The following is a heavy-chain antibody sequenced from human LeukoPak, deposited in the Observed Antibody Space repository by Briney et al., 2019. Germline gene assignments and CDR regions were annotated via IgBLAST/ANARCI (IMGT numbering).Heavy chain of an antibody. CDR2: INHSGTT. CDR1: GGSFSGYY. Sequence: PSETLSLTCAVYGGSFSGYYWSWIRQPPGKGLEWIGEINHSGTTYYNPSLKSRVTISVDTSKNQFSLKLSSVTAADTAVYYCAANSADYNTLGSSYKVWGQGTLVTVSS. V-gene: IGHV4-34*01. D-gene: IGHD3-10*01. CDR3: AANSADYNTLGSSYKV. J-gene: IGHJ4*02.